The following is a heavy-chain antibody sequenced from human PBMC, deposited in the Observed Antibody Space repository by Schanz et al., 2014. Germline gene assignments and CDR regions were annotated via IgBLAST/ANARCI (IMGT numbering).Heavy chain of an antibody. V-gene: IGHV3-23*05. CDR3: ARGGPAYYFDD. Sequence: EVQLLESGGGLVQPGGSLRLSCAASGFTFSSYAMSWVRQAPGKGLEWVAAVSSRSDEIKYADSVRGRFTISRDNAKNSLYLQMTSLRAEDTAVYYCARGGPAYYFDDWGQGTLVTVSS. CDR1: GFTFSSYA. J-gene: IGHJ4*02. CDR2: VSSRSDEI.